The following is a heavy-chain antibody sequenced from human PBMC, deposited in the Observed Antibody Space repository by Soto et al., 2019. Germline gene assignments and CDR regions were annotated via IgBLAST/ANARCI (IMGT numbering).Heavy chain of an antibody. CDR1: GFTFSSYW. CDR2: INSDGSST. Sequence: EVQLVESGGGLVQPGGSLRLSCAASGFTFSSYWMHWVRQAPGKGLVWVSRINSDGSSTTYADSVKGRFTISRDNAKNTLNLQLNSLRAEDTAVYYCARDQGYCSGGSCYVAGYWGQGTLVTVSS. D-gene: IGHD2-15*01. CDR3: ARDQGYCSGGSCYVAGY. J-gene: IGHJ4*02. V-gene: IGHV3-74*01.